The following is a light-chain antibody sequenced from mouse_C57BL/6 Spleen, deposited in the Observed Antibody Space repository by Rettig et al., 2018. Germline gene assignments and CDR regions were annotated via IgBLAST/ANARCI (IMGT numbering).Light chain of an antibody. CDR2: STS. J-gene: IGKJ1*01. Sequence: DIQMTQTTSSLSASLGDRVTISCRASQDISNYLNWYQQKPDGTVKLLIYSTSRLHSGVPSRFSGSGSGTDYSLTISNLEQDDIATYFGQQGNTLPRTFGGGTKLEIK. V-gene: IGKV10-96*01. CDR1: QDISNY. CDR3: QQGNTLPRT.